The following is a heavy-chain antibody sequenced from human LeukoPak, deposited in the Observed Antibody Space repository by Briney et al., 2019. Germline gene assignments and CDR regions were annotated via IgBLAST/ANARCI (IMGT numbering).Heavy chain of an antibody. V-gene: IGHV3-48*04. CDR2: ITRSGSNI. D-gene: IGHD4-17*01. CDR3: ARVSGLLYGDYWAGY. Sequence: GGSLRLSCTGSQLIFSKYGLNWVRQSPGKGLEWISSITRSGSNIDYADSVRGRFTISRDNAKNSLYLQMNSLRAEDTAVYYCARVSGLLYGDYWAGYWGQGTLVTVSS. CDR1: QLIFSKYG. J-gene: IGHJ4*02.